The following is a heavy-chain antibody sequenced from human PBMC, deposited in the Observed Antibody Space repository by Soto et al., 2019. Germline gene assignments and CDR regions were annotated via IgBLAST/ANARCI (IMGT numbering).Heavy chain of an antibody. CDR3: ARRAVGCPIDK. CDR2: GYPSGST. V-gene: IGHV4-4*02. Sequence: QVQLQETGPGLVKPSGTVSLTCAVTGGSISGSNWWSWVRQPPGKGLGWIGAGYPSGSTNYNPSLKSRVIISVDTPTKHFALELSSVTAADTAVFYCARRAVGCPIDKWGQGTVVTVS. CDR1: GGSISGSNW. D-gene: IGHD6-19*01. J-gene: IGHJ3*02.